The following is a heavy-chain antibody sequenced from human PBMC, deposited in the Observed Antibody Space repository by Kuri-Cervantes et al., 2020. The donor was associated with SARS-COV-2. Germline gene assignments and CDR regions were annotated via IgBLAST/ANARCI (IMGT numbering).Heavy chain of an antibody. J-gene: IGHJ4*02. CDR2: ISSSSSTI. V-gene: IGHV3-48*01. CDR3: ATQDFDF. CDR1: GFTFSSYS. Sequence: GGSLRLSCAASGFTFSSYSMNWVRQAPGKGLEWVSYISSSSSTIYYADSVKGRFTISRDNAKNSLYLQMNSLRAEDTAVYYCATQDFDFWGQGTLVTVSS.